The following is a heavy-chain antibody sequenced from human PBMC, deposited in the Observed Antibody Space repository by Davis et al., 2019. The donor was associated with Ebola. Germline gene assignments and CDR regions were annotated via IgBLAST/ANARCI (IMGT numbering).Heavy chain of an antibody. D-gene: IGHD6-6*01. V-gene: IGHV4-59*01. CDR1: GGSISSYY. CDR3: ARDGGAARPLHPLDY. CDR2: IYYSGST. J-gene: IGHJ4*02. Sequence: SETLSLTCTVSGGSISSYYWSWIRQPPGKGLEWIGYIYYSGSTNYNPSLKSRVTISVDTSKNQFSLKLSSVTAADTAVYYCARDGGAARPLHPLDYWGQGTLVTVSS.